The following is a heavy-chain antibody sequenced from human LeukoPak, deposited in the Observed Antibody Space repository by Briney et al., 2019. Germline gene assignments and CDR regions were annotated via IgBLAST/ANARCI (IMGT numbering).Heavy chain of an antibody. V-gene: IGHV3-30*02. D-gene: IGHD6-13*01. J-gene: IGHJ4*02. CDR1: GFTFSIYG. CDR3: AKKGGSWNYFDS. CDR2: LAYDASLV. Sequence: GGSLRLSCVASGFTFSIYGMHWVRQAPGKGLEWVAYLAYDASLVDYTNSVKGRFTISRDNSKNTLFLQMNSLRPEDTAVYYCAKKGGSWNYFDSWGQGTLVTVSS.